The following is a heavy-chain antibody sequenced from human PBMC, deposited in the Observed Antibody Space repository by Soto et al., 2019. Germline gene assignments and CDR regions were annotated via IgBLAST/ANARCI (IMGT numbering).Heavy chain of an antibody. CDR1: GFTFSSYA. D-gene: IGHD6-13*01. CDR2: ISYDGSNK. CDR3: ARDPRYSSSWYVGYWFDP. V-gene: IGHV3-30-3*01. Sequence: QVQLVESGGGVVQPGRSLRLSCAASGFTFSSYAMHWVRQAPGKGLEWVAVISYDGSNKYYADSVKGRFTISRDNSKNTLYLQRNSLRAEDTAVYYCARDPRYSSSWYVGYWFDPWGQGTLVTVSS. J-gene: IGHJ5*02.